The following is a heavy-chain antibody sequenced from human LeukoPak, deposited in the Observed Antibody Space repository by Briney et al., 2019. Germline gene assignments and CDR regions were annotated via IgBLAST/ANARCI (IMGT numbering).Heavy chain of an antibody. CDR3: ARDHCSGGSCLIQVVGNYMDV. V-gene: IGHV1-2*02. CDR2: INPNSGGT. Sequence: ASVKVSCKASGYTFTGYYMHWVRQAPGQGLEWMGWINPNSGGTNYAQKFQGRVTMTRDTSISTAYMELSRLRSDDTAVYYCARDHCSGGSCLIQVVGNYMDVWGKGTTVTISS. CDR1: GYTFTGYY. J-gene: IGHJ6*03. D-gene: IGHD2-15*01.